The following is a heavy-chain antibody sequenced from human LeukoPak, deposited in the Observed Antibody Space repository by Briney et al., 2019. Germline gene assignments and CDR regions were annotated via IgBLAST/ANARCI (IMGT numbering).Heavy chain of an antibody. CDR2: IYHSGST. Sequence: SETLSLTCTVSGYSISSGYYWGWIRQPPGKGLEWIGSIYHSGSTYYNPSLKSRVTISVDTSKNQFSLKLSSVTAADTAVYYCASLGYSGSRTRWGQGTLVTVSS. D-gene: IGHD1-26*01. CDR1: GYSISSGYY. J-gene: IGHJ4*02. V-gene: IGHV4-38-2*02. CDR3: ASLGYSGSRTR.